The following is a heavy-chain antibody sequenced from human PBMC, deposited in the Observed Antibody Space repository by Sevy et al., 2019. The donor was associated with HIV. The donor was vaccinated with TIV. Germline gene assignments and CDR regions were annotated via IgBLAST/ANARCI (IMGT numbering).Heavy chain of an antibody. J-gene: IGHJ5*02. CDR1: GDSVSSNSAA. V-gene: IGHV6-1*01. CDR2: TYYRSKWYN. D-gene: IGHD6-13*01. CDR3: ARDLGSSLNWFDP. Sequence: SQILSLTCAISGDSVSSNSAAWNWIRQSPSRGLEWLGRTYYRSKWYNDYAVSVQSRITINPDTSKNQFSLQLKSVTPEDTAVYYCARDLGSSLNWFDPWGQGTLVTVSS.